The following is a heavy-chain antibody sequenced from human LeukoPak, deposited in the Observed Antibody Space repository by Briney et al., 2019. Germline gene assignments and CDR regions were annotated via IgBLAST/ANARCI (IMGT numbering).Heavy chain of an antibody. Sequence: GGSLRLSCAASGFTFSSYGMHWVRQAPGKGLEWVAVIWYDGSNKYYADSVKGRFTISRDNSKNTLYLQMNSLRAEDTAVYYCARAKVVVVPAAMDHYYYYMDVWGKGTTVTVSS. CDR1: GFTFSSYG. CDR3: ARAKVVVVPAAMDHYYYYMDV. V-gene: IGHV3-33*01. D-gene: IGHD2-2*01. CDR2: IWYDGSNK. J-gene: IGHJ6*03.